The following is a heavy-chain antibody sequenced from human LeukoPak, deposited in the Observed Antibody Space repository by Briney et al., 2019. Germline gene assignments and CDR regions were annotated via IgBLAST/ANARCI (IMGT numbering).Heavy chain of an antibody. CDR2: ISNSGATI. Sequence: GGSLRLSCAASGFTFSYYEMNWVRQAPGKGLEWVSYISNSGATIYYADSVKGRFTISRDNAKSSLFLQMNSLRAEDTGVYYCARATFSSSGHSYWGRGTLVTVSS. J-gene: IGHJ4*02. CDR3: ARATFSSSGHSY. D-gene: IGHD6-13*01. V-gene: IGHV3-48*03. CDR1: GFTFSYYE.